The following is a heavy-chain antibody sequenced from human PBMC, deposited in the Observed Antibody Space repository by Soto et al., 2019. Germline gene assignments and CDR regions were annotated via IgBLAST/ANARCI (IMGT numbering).Heavy chain of an antibody. J-gene: IGHJ6*02. CDR3: ARDQSIAARDYYYGMDV. Sequence: GGSLRLSCAASGFTFSNYAMHWVRQAPGKGLEWVAVISYDGSDKYNANSVKGRFTISRDNAKNSLYLQMNSLRAEDTAVYYCARDQSIAARDYYYGMDVWGQGTTVTVSS. CDR1: GFTFSNYA. D-gene: IGHD6-6*01. CDR2: ISYDGSDK. V-gene: IGHV3-30-3*01.